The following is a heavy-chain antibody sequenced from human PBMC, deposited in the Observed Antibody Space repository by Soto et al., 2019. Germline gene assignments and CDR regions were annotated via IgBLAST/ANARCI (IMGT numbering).Heavy chain of an antibody. CDR1: GYXFTNFL. J-gene: IGHJ4*02. CDR3: ARAPYTHNEGDSDF. CDR2: IYSRYSDT. D-gene: IGHD2-2*02. V-gene: IGHV5-51*01. Sequence: PXGXLKISFQRSGYXFTNFLLVWVRQRPGKGLELMGIIYSRYSDTRYSPSFQGQVTISVDSSISTAYLQWSSLKASDTAIYYCARAPYTHNEGDSDFWGQGTLGTVS.